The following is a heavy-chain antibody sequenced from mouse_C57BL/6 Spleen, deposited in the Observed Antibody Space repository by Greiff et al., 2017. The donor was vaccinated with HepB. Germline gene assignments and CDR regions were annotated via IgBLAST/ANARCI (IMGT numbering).Heavy chain of an antibody. Sequence: EVKLQESGPGLVKPSQSLSLTCSVTGYSITSGYYWNWIRQFPGNKLEWMGYISYDGSNNYNPSLKNRISITRDTSKNQFFLKLNSVTTEDTATYYCATGGLGAWFAYWGQGTLVTVSA. CDR1: GYSITSGYY. CDR3: ATGGLGAWFAY. J-gene: IGHJ3*01. V-gene: IGHV3-6*01. CDR2: ISYDGSN. D-gene: IGHD2-4*01.